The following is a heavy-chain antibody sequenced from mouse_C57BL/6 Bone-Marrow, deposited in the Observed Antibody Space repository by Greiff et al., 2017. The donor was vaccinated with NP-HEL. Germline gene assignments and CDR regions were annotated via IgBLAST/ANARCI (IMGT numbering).Heavy chain of an antibody. Sequence: QVQLQQSGAELARPGASVKLSCTASGYTFTSYGISWVKQRPGQGLEWIGEIYPRSGNTYYNEKFKGKATLTADKSSSTAYMELRSLTSEDSAVYFCRSSYDYAMDDWGQGTSVTVSS. CDR2: IYPRSGNT. D-gene: IGHD1-1*01. CDR1: GYTFTSYG. V-gene: IGHV1-81*01. CDR3: RSSYDYAMDD. J-gene: IGHJ4*01.